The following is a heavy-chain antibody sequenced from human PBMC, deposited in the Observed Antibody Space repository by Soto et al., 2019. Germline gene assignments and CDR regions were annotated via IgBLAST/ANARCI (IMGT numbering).Heavy chain of an antibody. CDR3: AKSGFGGYGMDV. D-gene: IGHD6-25*01. CDR2: ITWDGGSI. J-gene: IGHJ6*02. Sequence: GGSLRLSCAASGFNFHDYTIHWVRQSPGKGLEWVSFITWDGGSIYYADSVKGRFTISRDNSKNSLTLEMNSLRSEDSGVYYFAKSGFGGYGMDVWGQGTTVTVSS. V-gene: IGHV3-43*01. CDR1: GFNFHDYT.